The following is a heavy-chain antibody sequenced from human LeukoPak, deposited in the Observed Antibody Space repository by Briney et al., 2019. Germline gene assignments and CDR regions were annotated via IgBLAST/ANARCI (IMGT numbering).Heavy chain of an antibody. D-gene: IGHD3-22*01. CDR3: ARERYSSGYPETDRGGLFDY. J-gene: IGHJ4*02. CDR2: MNPNSGNT. V-gene: IGHV1-8*01. Sequence: ASVKVSCKASGYTFTSYDINWVRQATGQGLEWMGWMNPNSGNTGYAQKFQGRVTMTRNTSISTAYMELSSLRSEDTAVYYCARERYSSGYPETDRGGLFDYWGQGTLVTVSS. CDR1: GYTFTSYD.